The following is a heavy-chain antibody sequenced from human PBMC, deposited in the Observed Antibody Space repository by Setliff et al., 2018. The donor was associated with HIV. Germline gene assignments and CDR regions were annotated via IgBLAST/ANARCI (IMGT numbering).Heavy chain of an antibody. D-gene: IGHD3-16*01. V-gene: IGHV1-18*01. CDR1: GYTFTSYG. J-gene: IGHJ4*02. CDR3: ARDMDGRRGITAESPR. Sequence: ASVKVSCKASGYTFTSYGISWVRQAPGQGLEWMGWTSAYNGNTNYAQKLQGRVTMTTDTSTSTAYMELRSLRSDDTAVYYCARDMDGRRGITAESPRWGQGTLVTVSS. CDR2: TSAYNGNT.